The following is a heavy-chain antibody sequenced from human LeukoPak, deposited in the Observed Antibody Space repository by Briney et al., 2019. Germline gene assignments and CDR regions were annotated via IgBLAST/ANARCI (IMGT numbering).Heavy chain of an antibody. D-gene: IGHD3-3*01. CDR3: ARKADDFWSEGNWFDP. V-gene: IGHV1-2*02. CDR2: INPNSGGT. Sequence: ASVKVSCKASGYTFTGYYMHWVRQAPGQGLEWMGWINPNSGGTNYAQKFQGRVTMTRDTSISTAYMELSRLRSDDTAVYYCARKADDFWSEGNWFDPWGQGTLVTVSS. CDR1: GYTFTGYY. J-gene: IGHJ5*02.